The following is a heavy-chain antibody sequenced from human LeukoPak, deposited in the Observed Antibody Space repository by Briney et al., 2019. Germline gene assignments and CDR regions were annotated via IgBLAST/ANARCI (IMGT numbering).Heavy chain of an antibody. CDR3: ARLIDFSSSSAGY. V-gene: IGHV5-51*01. D-gene: IGHD6-6*01. J-gene: IGHJ4*02. Sequence: GESLKISCKASGYSFTSNWIGWVRQLPGKGLEWMGVIYPGDSDTTYSPSFQGQVTISADKSISTAYLQWSSLKASDTAMYYCARLIDFSSSSAGYWGQGTLVTVSS. CDR1: GYSFTSNW. CDR2: IYPGDSDT.